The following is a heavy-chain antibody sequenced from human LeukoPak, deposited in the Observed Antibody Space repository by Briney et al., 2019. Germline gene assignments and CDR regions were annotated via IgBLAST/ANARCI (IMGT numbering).Heavy chain of an antibody. J-gene: IGHJ4*02. D-gene: IGHD3-22*01. Sequence: PGGSLRLSCAASGFTFSSYAMHWVRQAPGKGLEWVAVISYDGSNKYYADSVKGRFTISRDNSKNTLYLQMNSLRAEDTAVYYCARAPNYYDSSGYLIGHWGQGTLVTVSS. CDR3: ARAPNYYDSSGYLIGH. V-gene: IGHV3-30-3*01. CDR2: ISYDGSNK. CDR1: GFTFSSYA.